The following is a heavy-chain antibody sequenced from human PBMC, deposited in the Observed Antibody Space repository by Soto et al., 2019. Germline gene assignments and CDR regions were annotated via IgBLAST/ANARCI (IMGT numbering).Heavy chain of an antibody. V-gene: IGHV3-23*01. J-gene: IGHJ3*02. D-gene: IGHD3-16*01. CDR1: GFPFSSYA. CDR3: AKGGYYSLFDI. Sequence: SGGSLRPSCVASGFPFSSYAMSWVRQTPGKGLEWVSGISGSGGRTYYADSVKGRFTISRDNSNNTLSLQMHILRVEDTAVYFCAKGGYYSLFDIWGQGTMVTVSS. CDR2: ISGSGGRT.